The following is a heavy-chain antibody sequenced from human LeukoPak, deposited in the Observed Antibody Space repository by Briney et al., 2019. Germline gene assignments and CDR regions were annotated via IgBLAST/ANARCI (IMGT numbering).Heavy chain of an antibody. CDR3: AAVGYEWYYFDY. CDR1: GYTFTSYG. V-gene: IGHV1-18*01. Sequence: ASVKVSCKASGYTFTSYGISWVRQAPGQGLEWMGWISAYNGNTNYAQKFQGRVTITADKSTSTAYMELSSLRSEDTAVYYCAAVGYEWYYFDYWGQGTLVTVSS. J-gene: IGHJ4*02. D-gene: IGHD3-3*01. CDR2: ISAYNGNT.